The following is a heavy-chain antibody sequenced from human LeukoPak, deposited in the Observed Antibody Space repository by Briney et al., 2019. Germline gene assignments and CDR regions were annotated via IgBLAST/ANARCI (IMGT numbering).Heavy chain of an antibody. CDR3: ARPRYSSGWFFDY. CDR2: IYSGGST. Sequence: GGSLRLSCAASGFTFSNYAMSWVRQAPGKGLEWVSVIYSGGSTYYADSVKGRFTISRDNSKNTLYLQMNSLRAEDTAVYYCARPRYSSGWFFDYWGQGTLVTVSS. CDR1: GFTFSNYA. J-gene: IGHJ4*02. D-gene: IGHD6-19*01. V-gene: IGHV3-53*01.